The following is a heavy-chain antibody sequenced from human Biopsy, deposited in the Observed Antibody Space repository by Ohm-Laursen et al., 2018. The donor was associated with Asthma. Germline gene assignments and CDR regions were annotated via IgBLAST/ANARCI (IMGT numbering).Heavy chain of an antibody. CDR1: AFPFSSYD. CDR3: AKDKLGAANSYQYGMDV. D-gene: IGHD1-26*01. CDR2: IRGNGDNT. J-gene: IGHJ6*02. Sequence: SLRLSCSASAFPFSSYDMNWVRQAPGKGLEWVSSIRGNGDNTHYSDSVQGRFIISRDNSKNTLYLQMNSLRVEDTAIYFCAKDKLGAANSYQYGMDVWGQGTTVTVSS. V-gene: IGHV3-23*01.